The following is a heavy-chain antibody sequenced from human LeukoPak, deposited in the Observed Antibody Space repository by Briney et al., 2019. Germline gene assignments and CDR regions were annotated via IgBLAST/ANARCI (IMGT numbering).Heavy chain of an antibody. CDR2: ISSSSSYI. CDR1: GFTFSSYS. Sequence: GGSLRLSCAASGFTFSSYSMIWVRQAPGKGLEWVSSISSSSSYIYYADSAKGRFTISRDNAKNSLYLQMNSLRAEDTAVYYCAGYCSSTSCSLNWFDPWGQGTLVTVSS. J-gene: IGHJ5*02. D-gene: IGHD2-2*01. V-gene: IGHV3-21*01. CDR3: AGYCSSTSCSLNWFDP.